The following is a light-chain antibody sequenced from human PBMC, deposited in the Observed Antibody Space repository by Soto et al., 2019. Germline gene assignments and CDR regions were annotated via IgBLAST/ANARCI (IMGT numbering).Light chain of an antibody. CDR1: QSINSE. J-gene: IGKJ2*01. CDR2: GAS. CDR3: QQGHNWPLT. Sequence: EIVMTQSPATLSLSPGERAALSCRASQSINSELARYQQKPGQPPRLLIYGASTRATGVPVRFTGSESGSEFTLTISGLQSEDFAVYYCQQGHNWPLTFGQGTRLEI. V-gene: IGKV3-15*01.